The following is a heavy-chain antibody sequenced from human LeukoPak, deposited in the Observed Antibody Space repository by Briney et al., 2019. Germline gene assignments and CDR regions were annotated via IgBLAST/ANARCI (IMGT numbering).Heavy chain of an antibody. CDR3: ARGSRGYSGYIN. CDR2: MNPNSGNT. D-gene: IGHD5-12*01. CDR1: GYTFTSYD. J-gene: IGHJ4*02. Sequence: ASVRVSCKASGYTFTSYDINWVRQATGQGLEWMGWMNPNSGNTGYAQEFQGRVTMTRNTSISTAYMELSSLRSEDTAVYYCARGSRGYSGYINWGQGTLVTVSS. V-gene: IGHV1-8*01.